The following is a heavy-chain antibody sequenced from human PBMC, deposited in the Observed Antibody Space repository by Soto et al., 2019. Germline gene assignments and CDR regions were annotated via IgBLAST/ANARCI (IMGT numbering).Heavy chain of an antibody. CDR3: AHFTFGGVSVDI. CDR1: GFSLSTSGVG. CDR2: IYLNDDK. Sequence: QITLKESGPTLVKPTQTLTLTCTFSGFSLSTSGVGVGWIRQPPGKALEWLALIYLNDDKRYSPSLKSRPTITKDTSKNQVVLTMTNMDPVDTATYYCAHFTFGGVSVDIWGQGTLVTVSS. J-gene: IGHJ4*02. V-gene: IGHV2-5*01. D-gene: IGHD3-16*02.